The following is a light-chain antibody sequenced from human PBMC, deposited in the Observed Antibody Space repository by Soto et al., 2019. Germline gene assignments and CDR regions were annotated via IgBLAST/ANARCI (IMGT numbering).Light chain of an antibody. CDR3: PQRGNWPPT. CDR1: QSLSSY. V-gene: IGKV3-11*01. J-gene: IGKJ3*01. CDR2: DAS. Sequence: EVVLTQSPATLSLSPGERATLSCRASQSLSSYLAWYQQKPGQAPRLLIYDASNRATDIPARFSGSGSGTDFTLTISSLEPEDFAVYFCPQRGNWPPTCGPGTKVDIK.